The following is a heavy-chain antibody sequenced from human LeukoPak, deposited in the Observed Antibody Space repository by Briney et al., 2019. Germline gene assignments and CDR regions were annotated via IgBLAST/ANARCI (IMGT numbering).Heavy chain of an antibody. CDR2: INTDGS. J-gene: IGHJ4*02. Sequence: GGSLRLSCAASGFTFSSYWMYWVRQAPGKGLVWVSRINTDGSSYADSVRGRFTISRDNAKNTVYLQMNSLRAEDTAVYYCARDNWNYWDWGQGTLVTVSS. CDR3: ARDNWNYWD. CDR1: GFTFSSYW. V-gene: IGHV3-74*01. D-gene: IGHD1-7*01.